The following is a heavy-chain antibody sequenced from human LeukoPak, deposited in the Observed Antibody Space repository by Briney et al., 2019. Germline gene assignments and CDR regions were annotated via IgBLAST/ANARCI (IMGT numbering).Heavy chain of an antibody. V-gene: IGHV3-9*01. CDR2: ISWNSGSI. J-gene: IGHJ4*02. CDR3: AKGDFTFSGYFDY. CDR1: GFTFDDYA. Sequence: GRSLRLSCAASGFTFDDYAMHWVRQAPGKGLEWVSGISWNSGSIGHADSVKGRFTISRDNAKNSLYLQMNSLRAEGTALYYCAKGDFTFSGYFDYWGQGTLVTVSS. D-gene: IGHD3-16*01.